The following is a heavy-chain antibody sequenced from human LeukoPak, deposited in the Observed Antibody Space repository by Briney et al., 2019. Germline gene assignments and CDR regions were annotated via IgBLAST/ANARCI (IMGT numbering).Heavy chain of an antibody. Sequence: KPSETLSLTCAVYGVSFSGYYWSWIRQPPGKGLEWIGEINHSGSTYYNPSLKSRVTISVDRSKNQFSLKLSSVTAADTAVYYCAIQVVGAGWFDPWGQGTLVTVSS. V-gene: IGHV4-34*01. CDR1: GVSFSGYY. CDR3: AIQVVGAGWFDP. CDR2: INHSGST. J-gene: IGHJ5*02. D-gene: IGHD2-15*01.